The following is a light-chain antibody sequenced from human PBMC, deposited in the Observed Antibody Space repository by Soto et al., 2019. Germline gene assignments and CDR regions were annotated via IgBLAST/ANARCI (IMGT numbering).Light chain of an antibody. CDR1: SGHSTYA. J-gene: IGLJ3*02. Sequence: QAVVAQSPSASASLGASVKLTCTLSSGHSTYAIAWHQQQPEKGPRYLMKLNSDGSHSKGDGIPDRFSGSSSGAERYLTISSLQSEDEGDYYCQTWGAGMPVFGGGTKLTVL. CDR3: QTWGAGMPV. V-gene: IGLV4-69*02. CDR2: LNSDGSH.